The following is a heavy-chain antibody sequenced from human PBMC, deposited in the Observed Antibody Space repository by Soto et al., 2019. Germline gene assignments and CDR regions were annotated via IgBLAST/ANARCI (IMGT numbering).Heavy chain of an antibody. J-gene: IGHJ5*02. V-gene: IGHV3-30*18. CDR3: AKNWDSSDSNWFDP. Sequence: PGGSLRLSCAASGFTFSSYGMHWVRQAPGKGLEWVAVISYDGSNKYYAETVKGRFTNSRDNSKNTLNLQINSLRAEDTAVYYCAKNWDSSDSNWFDPWGQGTLVTVSS. D-gene: IGHD6-19*01. CDR2: ISYDGSNK. CDR1: GFTFSSYG.